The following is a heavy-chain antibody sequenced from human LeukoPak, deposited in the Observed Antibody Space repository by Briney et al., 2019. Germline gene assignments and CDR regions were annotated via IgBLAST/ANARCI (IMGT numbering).Heavy chain of an antibody. CDR1: GFTFSSYS. V-gene: IGHV3-48*01. CDR2: ISSTSNTI. Sequence: GESLRLSCVASGFTFSSYSMSWVRQAPGKGLEWVSYISSTSNTIYYADSVKGRFTISRDNAKNSLYLQMNSLRTEETAVYYCARLTYCGSTSCHREPFDIWGQGTMVTVSS. J-gene: IGHJ3*02. CDR3: ARLTYCGSTSCHREPFDI. D-gene: IGHD2-2*01.